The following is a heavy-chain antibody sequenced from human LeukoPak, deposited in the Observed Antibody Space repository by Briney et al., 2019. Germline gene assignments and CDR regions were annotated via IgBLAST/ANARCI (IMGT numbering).Heavy chain of an antibody. Sequence: GGSLRLSCAASGFTFSSYSMNWVRQAPGKGLEWVANIKQDGSEKYYVDSVKGRFTISRDNAKNSLYLQMNSLRAEDTAVYYCARDRLRIAAAATYWGQGTLVTVSS. D-gene: IGHD6-13*01. J-gene: IGHJ4*02. CDR2: IKQDGSEK. V-gene: IGHV3-7*01. CDR1: GFTFSSYS. CDR3: ARDRLRIAAAATY.